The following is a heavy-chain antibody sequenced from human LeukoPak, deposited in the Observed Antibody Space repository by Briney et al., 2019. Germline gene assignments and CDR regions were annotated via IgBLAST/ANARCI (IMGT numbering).Heavy chain of an antibody. Sequence: ASVTVSCKASGYKFTNYYMHWVRQAPGQGLEFMGWIKPDSGFTNDAQKFKGRVTMTRDTSISTAYLEVRSLTSDDTAVYYCAPTAEAYTSWWKVWGQGTLVTVSS. CDR3: APTAEAYTSWWKV. V-gene: IGHV1-2*02. CDR2: IKPDSGFT. CDR1: GYKFTNYY. J-gene: IGHJ4*02. D-gene: IGHD3-16*01.